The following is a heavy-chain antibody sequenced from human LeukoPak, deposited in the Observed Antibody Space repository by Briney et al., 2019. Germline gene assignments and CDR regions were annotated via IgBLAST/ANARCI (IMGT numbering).Heavy chain of an antibody. J-gene: IGHJ4*02. V-gene: IGHV1-69*05. CDR3: ARGKQLWNFDS. CDR2: TFPMFGTS. D-gene: IGHD5-18*01. Sequence: VASVKVSCKASRDTFNDYAITWVRQAPGQGPEWMGGTFPMFGTSTYAQKFQGRITITTDESTTTAYMELTSLTSEDTAVYYCARGKQLWNFDSWGQGTLVTVSS. CDR1: RDTFNDYA.